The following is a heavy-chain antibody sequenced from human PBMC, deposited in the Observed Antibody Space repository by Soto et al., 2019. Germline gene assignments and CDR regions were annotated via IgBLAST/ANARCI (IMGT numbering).Heavy chain of an antibody. CDR3: ARVPGDYLYYYYYGMDV. D-gene: IGHD4-17*01. CDR1: GFTFSSYA. J-gene: IGHJ6*02. CDR2: ISYDGSKK. Sequence: SGGSLRLSCAASGFTFSSYAMNWVRQAPGKGLEWVAIISYDGSKKYYADSVKGRFTISRDSSKNTLYLQMNSLRAEDTAVYYCARVPGDYLYYYYYGMDVWGQGTTVTVSS. V-gene: IGHV3-30-3*01.